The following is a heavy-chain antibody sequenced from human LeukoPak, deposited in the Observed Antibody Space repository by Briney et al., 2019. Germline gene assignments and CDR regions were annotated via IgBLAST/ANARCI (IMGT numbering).Heavy chain of an antibody. CDR1: GFTSSSYA. Sequence: PGRALRLSCAASGFTSSSYAMHRVRQAPGKGLEWVAVISYDGSNKYYADSVKGRFTISRDTSKNTLYLQMNSLRAEDTAVYYCARTLGYCSSTSCYAPYYYYGMDVWGKGTTVTVPS. D-gene: IGHD2-2*01. V-gene: IGHV3-30*04. CDR2: ISYDGSNK. J-gene: IGHJ6*04. CDR3: ARTLGYCSSTSCYAPYYYYGMDV.